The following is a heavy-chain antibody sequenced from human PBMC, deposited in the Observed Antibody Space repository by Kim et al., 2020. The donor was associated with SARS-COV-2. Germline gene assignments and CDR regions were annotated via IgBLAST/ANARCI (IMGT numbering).Heavy chain of an antibody. J-gene: IGHJ4*02. CDR2: IYISGSTSGST. CDR1: GGSISSGSYY. CDR3: ASGINILTGYYPGSFDY. D-gene: IGHD3-9*01. V-gene: IGHV4-61*02. Sequence: SETLSLTCTVSGGSISSGSYYWSWIRQPAGKGLEWIGRIYISGSTSGSTNYNPSLKSRVTISVDTSKNQFSLKLSSVTAADTAVYYCASGINILTGYYPGSFDYWGQGTLVTVSS.